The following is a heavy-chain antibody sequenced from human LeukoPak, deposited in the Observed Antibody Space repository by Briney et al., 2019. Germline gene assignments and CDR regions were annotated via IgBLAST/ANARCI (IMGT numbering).Heavy chain of an antibody. CDR1: GGSISSSYW. D-gene: IGHD3-10*01. CDR2: IYHSGST. Sequence: PLGTLSLTCAVSGGSISSSYWWSWVRQPPGKGLDWIGEIYHSGSTHYNPSLMSRVTISLDKSKNQFSLKLSSVTAADTAVYYCARDYSYDSGSYKRSAGLDYWGQGTLVTVSS. J-gene: IGHJ4*02. CDR3: ARDYSYDSGSYKRSAGLDY. V-gene: IGHV4-4*02.